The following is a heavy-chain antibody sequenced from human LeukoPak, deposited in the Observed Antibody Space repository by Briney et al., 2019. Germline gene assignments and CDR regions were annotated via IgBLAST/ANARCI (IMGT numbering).Heavy chain of an antibody. Sequence: QSGGSLRLSCAASGFTFSSYGMSWVRQAPGKGLEWVSYISSSSSTIYYADSVKGRFTISRDNAKNSLYLQMNSLRAEDTAVYYCATALWFGESHLLWGQGTLVTVSS. CDR3: ATALWFGESHLL. J-gene: IGHJ4*02. V-gene: IGHV3-48*01. D-gene: IGHD3-10*01. CDR2: ISSSSSTI. CDR1: GFTFSSYG.